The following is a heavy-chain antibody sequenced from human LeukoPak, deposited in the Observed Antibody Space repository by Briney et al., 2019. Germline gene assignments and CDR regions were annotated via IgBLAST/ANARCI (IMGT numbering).Heavy chain of an antibody. CDR1: GFTVSSNY. CDR2: IYSGGST. J-gene: IGHJ4*02. CDR3: ASDIYLRSYLTFDY. Sequence: GGSLRLSCAASGFTVSSNYMSWVCQAPGKGLEWVSVIYSGGSTYYADSVKGRFTISSDNSKNTLYLQMNSLRAEDTAVYYCASDIYLRSYLTFDYWGQGTLVTVSS. D-gene: IGHD1-26*01. V-gene: IGHV3-53*01.